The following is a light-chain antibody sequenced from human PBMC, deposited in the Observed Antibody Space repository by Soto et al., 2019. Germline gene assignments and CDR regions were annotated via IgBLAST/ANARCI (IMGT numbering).Light chain of an antibody. V-gene: IGKV3-20*01. CDR2: GAS. Sequence: EIVLTQSPGTLSLSPGERATLSCRASQSVSSSYLAWYQQKPGQAPRLLIYGASNRAAGIPDRFSGSGSGTDFTLTISRLKPEDFAVYYCQQYGSSGTFGQGTKVDIK. J-gene: IGKJ1*01. CDR1: QSVSSSY. CDR3: QQYGSSGT.